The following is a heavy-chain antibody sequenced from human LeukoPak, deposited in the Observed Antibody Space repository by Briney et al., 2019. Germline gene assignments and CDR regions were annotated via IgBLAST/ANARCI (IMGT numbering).Heavy chain of an antibody. D-gene: IGHD2-15*01. V-gene: IGHV4-59*01. CDR2: THYSGTT. CDR1: RGSISGSY. Sequence: SETLSLTCTVSRGSISGSYWSWLRQPPGKGLEWIGYTHYSGTTRYNPSLESRTSISVDMSKNQFSLRLSSVTAADTATYYCAKQKLDSGSGHYYFDYWGQGTLVTVSS. J-gene: IGHJ4*02. CDR3: AKQKLDSGSGHYYFDY.